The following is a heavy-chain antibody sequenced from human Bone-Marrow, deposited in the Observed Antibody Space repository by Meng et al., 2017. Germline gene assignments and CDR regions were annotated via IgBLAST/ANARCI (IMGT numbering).Heavy chain of an antibody. J-gene: IGHJ2*01. V-gene: IGHV4-31*01. CDR1: GGSISSGNHY. CDR3: ASLYGDSSVWYLDL. CDR2: IYYSGST. D-gene: IGHD4-17*01. Sequence: QVPLQESGPGLVKPSQTLSLTCTVSGGSISSGNHYWSWIRQHPGKGLEYIGYIYYSGSTYYNPSLKSQVIISVDTSKNQFSLRLNSVTAADTAVYYCASLYGDSSVWYLDLWGRGTLVTVSS.